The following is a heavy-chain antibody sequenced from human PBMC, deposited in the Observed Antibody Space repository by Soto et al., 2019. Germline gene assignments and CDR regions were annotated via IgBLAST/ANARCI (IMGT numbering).Heavy chain of an antibody. CDR2: ISDSGGAT. CDR3: ARSAATTNYYFDP. J-gene: IGHJ5*02. CDR1: GFTFSSYA. D-gene: IGHD3-22*01. V-gene: IGHV3-23*01. Sequence: GGTLRLSCAASGFTFSSYAMRWVRQAPGKGLEWVSAISDSGGATYYVDSVKGRFTISRDNSKNTVYLQMNSLRAEDTAIYYCARSAATTNYYFDPWGQGILVTVSS.